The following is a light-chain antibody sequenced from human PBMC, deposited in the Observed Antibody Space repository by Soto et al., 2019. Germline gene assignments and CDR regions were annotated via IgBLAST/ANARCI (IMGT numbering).Light chain of an antibody. V-gene: IGKV1-12*01. J-gene: IGKJ4*01. CDR2: ATS. CDR1: QDLSRW. Sequence: DIQMTQSPSSVSASVGDRVIITCRASQDLSRWLAWYQQKAGKAPQLLIYATSTLQSGVPSRLSGSGSGTEFTLTISSLQPEDFATYYCQQANSFPHTLGGGTRVEIK. CDR3: QQANSFPHT.